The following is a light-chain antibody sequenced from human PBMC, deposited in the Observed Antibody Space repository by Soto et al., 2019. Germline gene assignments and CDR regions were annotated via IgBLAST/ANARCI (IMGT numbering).Light chain of an antibody. CDR3: QQYDQWPIT. J-gene: IGKJ5*01. Sequence: EIVMTQSPATLSVSAGERATLSCRASQSVGSNLAWYQQKPGQAPRLLIYGASARALGIPDRFSGSGSGTEFSFTVTSLQSEDFAVYYCQQYDQWPITFGQGTRLEI. CDR1: QSVGSN. CDR2: GAS. V-gene: IGKV3-15*01.